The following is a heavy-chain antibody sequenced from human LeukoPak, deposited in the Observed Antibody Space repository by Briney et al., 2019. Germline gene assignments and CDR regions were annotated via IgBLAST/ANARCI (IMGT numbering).Heavy chain of an antibody. J-gene: IGHJ4*02. CDR1: GYTFTGYY. Sequence: ASVKVSCKASGYTFTGYYMHWVRQAPGQGLEWMGWINPNSGGTNYAQKFQGRVTMTRDTSASTAYMELSSLRSEDTAVYYCARGSSGWPYYFDYWGQGTLVTVSS. CDR3: ARGSSGWPYYFDY. D-gene: IGHD6-19*01. CDR2: INPNSGGT. V-gene: IGHV1-2*02.